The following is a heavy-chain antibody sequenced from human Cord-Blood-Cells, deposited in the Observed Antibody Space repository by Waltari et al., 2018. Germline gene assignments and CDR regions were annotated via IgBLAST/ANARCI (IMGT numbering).Heavy chain of an antibody. J-gene: IGHJ3*02. CDR3: ARDLSSGWYAFDI. Sequence: QVQLVQSGAEVKKPGASVTVSCKASGYTFTGYYMHWVRQAPGQGLEWMGWINPNSGGTNYAQKFQGWVTMTRDTSISTAYMELSRLRSDDTAVYYCARDLSSGWYAFDIWGQGTMVTVSS. CDR1: GYTFTGYY. V-gene: IGHV1-2*04. CDR2: INPNSGGT. D-gene: IGHD6-19*01.